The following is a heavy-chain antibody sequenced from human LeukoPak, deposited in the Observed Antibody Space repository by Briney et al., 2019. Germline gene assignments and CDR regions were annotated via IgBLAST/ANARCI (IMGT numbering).Heavy chain of an antibody. Sequence: PGRSLRPSCAASGFTFSSYGMHWVRQAPGKGLEWVAVIWYDGSDKYYADSVKGRFTIPRDNSKNTLYLQMNSLRAEDTAVYYCAKDKDYGYYVDVWGKGTTVTVSS. V-gene: IGHV3-33*06. D-gene: IGHD3-16*01. J-gene: IGHJ6*03. CDR3: AKDKDYGYYVDV. CDR1: GFTFSSYG. CDR2: IWYDGSDK.